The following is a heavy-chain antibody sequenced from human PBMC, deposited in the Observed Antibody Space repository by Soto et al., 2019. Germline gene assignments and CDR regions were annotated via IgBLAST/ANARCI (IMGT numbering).Heavy chain of an antibody. V-gene: IGHV3-23*01. D-gene: IGHD6-19*01. Sequence: EVQLLESEGGLVQPGGSLRLSCAASGFTISSYAMSWVRQAPGKGLEWVSAISGSGGSTYYADSVKGRFTISRDNSKNTLYLQMNSLRAEDTAVYYCAKVARRSGWYLPFDYWGQGTLVTVSS. CDR2: ISGSGGST. CDR3: AKVARRSGWYLPFDY. J-gene: IGHJ4*02. CDR1: GFTISSYA.